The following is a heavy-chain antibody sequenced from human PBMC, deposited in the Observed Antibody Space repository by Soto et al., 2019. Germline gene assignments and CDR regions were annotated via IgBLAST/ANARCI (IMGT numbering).Heavy chain of an antibody. CDR1: GFTFSTYS. Sequence: PRGSLRLSCAASGFTFSTYSMNWVRQAPGKGLEWLSYISYSDDTKYYADSVRGRFTISRDNAKNSLYLQMNSLRDEDTAVYYCAREMATITEINYWGKGPLVTASS. V-gene: IGHV3-48*02. D-gene: IGHD5-12*01. J-gene: IGHJ4*02. CDR2: ISYSDDTK. CDR3: AREMATITEINY.